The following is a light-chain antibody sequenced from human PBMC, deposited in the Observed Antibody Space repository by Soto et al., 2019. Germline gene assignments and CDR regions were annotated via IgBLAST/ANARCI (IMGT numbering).Light chain of an antibody. CDR1: SSSIGAGYD. V-gene: IGLV1-40*01. Sequence: QSVLTQPPSVSGAPGQRVTISCAGGSSSIGAGYDVHWYQQLPGTAPKLLIYGNFNRPSGVPDRFSGSKSGNTASLTVSGLQAEDEADYYCSSYAGSSNVFGTGTKVTVL. J-gene: IGLJ1*01. CDR2: GNF. CDR3: SSYAGSSNV.